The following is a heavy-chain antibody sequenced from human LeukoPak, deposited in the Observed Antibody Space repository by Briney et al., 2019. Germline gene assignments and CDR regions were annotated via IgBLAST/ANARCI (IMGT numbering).Heavy chain of an antibody. Sequence: SETLSLTCTVSGGSISSYYWSWIRQPPGKGLEWIGEVYHSGSTNYNSFLKSRVTISVDKSKNQFSLKLTSATAADTAVYYCARDLGSSWFEPLDYWGQGILVIVSS. CDR2: VYHSGST. D-gene: IGHD6-13*01. J-gene: IGHJ4*02. CDR1: GGSISSYY. V-gene: IGHV4-59*12. CDR3: ARDLGSSWFEPLDY.